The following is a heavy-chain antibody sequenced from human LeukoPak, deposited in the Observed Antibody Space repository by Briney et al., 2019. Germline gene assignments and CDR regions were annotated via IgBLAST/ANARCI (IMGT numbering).Heavy chain of an antibody. CDR2: ISYSGST. CDR3: ARGSRRLADFHY. Sequence: SETLSLTCTVSGGSISSYYWGWIRQPPGKGLGWIGTISYSGSTYYNPSLQSRVTISVDTSKNQFSLELSSVTAADTAVYYCARGSRRLADFHYWGQGTLVTVSS. J-gene: IGHJ4*02. D-gene: IGHD1-26*01. V-gene: IGHV4-39*01. CDR1: GGSISSYY.